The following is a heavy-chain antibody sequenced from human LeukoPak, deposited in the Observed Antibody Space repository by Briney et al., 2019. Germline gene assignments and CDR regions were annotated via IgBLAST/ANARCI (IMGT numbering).Heavy chain of an antibody. D-gene: IGHD3-22*01. CDR2: IYYSGST. CDR3: ARVILGYDSSGYLHDGDAFDI. CDR1: GFPFSSHGM. J-gene: IGHJ3*02. Sequence: GSLRLSCAASGFPFSSHGMSWVRQPPGKGLEWIGSIYYSGSTYYNPSLKSRVTISVDTSKNQFSLKLSSVTAADTAVYYCARVILGYDSSGYLHDGDAFDIWGQGTMVTVSS. V-gene: IGHV4-39*07.